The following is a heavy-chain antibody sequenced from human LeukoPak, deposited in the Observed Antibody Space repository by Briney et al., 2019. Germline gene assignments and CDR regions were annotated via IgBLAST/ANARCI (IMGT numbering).Heavy chain of an antibody. CDR3: AKGAVYYYDSSGYYDY. J-gene: IGHJ4*02. Sequence: PGGSLRLSCAASGFTFSSYAMSWVRQAPGKGLEWVSAISGSGGSTYYADSVKGRFTISRDNSKNTLYLQMNSLRAEDTAVYYCAKGAVYYYDSSGYYDYWGQGTLVTVSS. D-gene: IGHD3-22*01. CDR2: ISGSGGST. CDR1: GFTFSSYA. V-gene: IGHV3-23*01.